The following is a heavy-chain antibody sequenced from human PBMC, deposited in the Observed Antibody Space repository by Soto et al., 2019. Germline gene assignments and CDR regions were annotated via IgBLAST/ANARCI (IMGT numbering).Heavy chain of an antibody. Sequence: SETLSLTCTVSGGSISSSSYYWGWIRQPPGKGLEWIGNIYYSGSTYYNPSLKSRVTISVDTSKNQFSLKLSSVTAADTAVYYCAREVRYNWNYYDYWGQGTLVTVSS. CDR1: GGSISSSSYY. V-gene: IGHV4-39*02. J-gene: IGHJ4*02. CDR2: IYYSGST. D-gene: IGHD1-20*01. CDR3: AREVRYNWNYYDY.